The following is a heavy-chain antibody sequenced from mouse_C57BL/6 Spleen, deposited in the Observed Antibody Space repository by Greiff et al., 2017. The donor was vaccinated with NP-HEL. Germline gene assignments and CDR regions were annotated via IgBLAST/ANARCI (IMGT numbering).Heavy chain of an antibody. V-gene: IGHV1-52*01. J-gene: IGHJ2*01. CDR2: IDPSDSAT. D-gene: IGHD1-1*01. CDR3: ARGLYYYGSSDY. CDR1: GYTFNSYW. Sequence: QVQLQQPGAELVRPGSSVKLSCKASGYTFNSYWMHWVQQRPIQGLEWIGNIDPSDSATHYNQKFKDKATLTVDKSSSTAYMQLSSLTSEASAVYYCARGLYYYGSSDYWGQGTTLTVSS.